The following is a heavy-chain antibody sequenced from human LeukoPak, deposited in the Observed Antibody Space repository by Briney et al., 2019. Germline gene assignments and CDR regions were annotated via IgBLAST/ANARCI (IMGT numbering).Heavy chain of an antibody. Sequence: PGGSPRLSCAASGFTFSSYAMSWVRQAPGKGLEWVSAISGSGGSTYYADSVKGRFTISRDNSKNTLYLQMNSLRAEDTAVYYCARGHDCGGDCYYYYGMDVWGQGTTVTVSS. D-gene: IGHD2-21*02. J-gene: IGHJ6*02. CDR1: GFTFSSYA. CDR2: ISGSGGST. CDR3: ARGHDCGGDCYYYYGMDV. V-gene: IGHV3-23*01.